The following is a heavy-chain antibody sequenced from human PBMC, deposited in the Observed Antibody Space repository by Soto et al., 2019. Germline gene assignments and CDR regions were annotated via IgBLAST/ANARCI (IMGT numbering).Heavy chain of an antibody. CDR3: ARGITIFGVLDY. Sequence: ASVKVSCKASGYTFTSYGISWVRQAPGQGLEWMGIINPSGGSTSYAQKFQGRVTITRDTSASTAYMELSSLRSEDTAVYYCARGITIFGVLDYWGQGTLVTVSS. J-gene: IGHJ4*02. CDR1: GYTFTSYG. V-gene: IGHV1-46*01. CDR2: INPSGGST. D-gene: IGHD3-3*01.